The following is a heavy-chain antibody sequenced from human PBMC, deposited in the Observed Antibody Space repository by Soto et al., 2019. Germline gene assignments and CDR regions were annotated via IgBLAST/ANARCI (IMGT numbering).Heavy chain of an antibody. Sequence: QLQLQESGPGLVKPSETLSLTCTVSGGSISSSSYYWGWIRQPPGKGLEWIGSIYYSGSTYYNPSLQSRVTISVDTSKNQSSLKLSSVTAADTAVYYCATLWFGESPYWGQGTLVTVSS. CDR1: GGSISSSSYY. J-gene: IGHJ4*02. CDR3: ATLWFGESPY. CDR2: IYYSGST. V-gene: IGHV4-39*01. D-gene: IGHD3-10*01.